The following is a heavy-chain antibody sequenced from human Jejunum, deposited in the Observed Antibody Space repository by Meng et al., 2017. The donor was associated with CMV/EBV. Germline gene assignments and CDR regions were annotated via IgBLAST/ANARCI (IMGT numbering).Heavy chain of an antibody. CDR3: TRDNLSGSYYFDY. CDR1: GGSINGYY. J-gene: IGHJ4*02. D-gene: IGHD1-26*01. Sequence: QVQRQESGPGMVKPSETLSLTCTVSGGSINGYYCSWIRQPAGKGLEWIGRIYTSGNTNYNPSLKSRVTMSVDTSKNQFSLKLSSVTAADTAVYYCTRDNLSGSYYFDYWGQGTLVTVSS. CDR2: IYTSGNT. V-gene: IGHV4-4*07.